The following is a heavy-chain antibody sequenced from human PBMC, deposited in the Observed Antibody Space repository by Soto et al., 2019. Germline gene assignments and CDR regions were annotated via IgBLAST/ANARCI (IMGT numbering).Heavy chain of an antibody. CDR1: GYTFTSYG. D-gene: IGHD6-19*01. J-gene: IGHJ5*02. Sequence: ASVKVSCKASGYTFTSYGISWVRQDPGQGLEWMGWISAYNGNTNYAQKLQGRVTMTTDTSTSTAYMELRSLRSDDTAVYYCARRVEYSSGSNWFDPWGQGTLVTVSS. V-gene: IGHV1-18*01. CDR2: ISAYNGNT. CDR3: ARRVEYSSGSNWFDP.